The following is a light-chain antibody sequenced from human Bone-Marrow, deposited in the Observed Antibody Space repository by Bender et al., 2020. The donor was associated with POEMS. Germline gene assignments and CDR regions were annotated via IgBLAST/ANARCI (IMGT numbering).Light chain of an antibody. CDR3: SSYTSSSTLV. Sequence: QSALTQPPSASGSPGQSVTISCTGTSSDVGTYDYVSWYQQHPGKAPKVMIYDVSNRPSGVSNRFSGSKSGNTASLTISGLQAEDESHYYCSSYTSSSTLVFGGGTKLTVL. CDR2: DVS. J-gene: IGLJ2*01. CDR1: SSDVGTYDY. V-gene: IGLV2-14*01.